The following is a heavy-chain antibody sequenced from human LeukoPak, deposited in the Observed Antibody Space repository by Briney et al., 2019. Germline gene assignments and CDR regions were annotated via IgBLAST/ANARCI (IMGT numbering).Heavy chain of an antibody. V-gene: IGHV4-61*08. CDR2: IYYSGST. J-gene: IGHJ3*02. CDR1: GGSISSGDYY. Sequence: KASETLSLTCTVSGGSISSGDYYWSWIRQPPGKGLEWIGYIYYSGSTNYNPSLKSRVTISVDTSKNQFSLKLSSVTAADTAVYYCAGPGSWDFHAFDIWGQGTMVTVSS. D-gene: IGHD6-13*01. CDR3: AGPGSWDFHAFDI.